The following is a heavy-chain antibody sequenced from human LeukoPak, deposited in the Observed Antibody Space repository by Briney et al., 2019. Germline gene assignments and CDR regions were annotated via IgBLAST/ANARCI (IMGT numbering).Heavy chain of an antibody. J-gene: IGHJ6*02. CDR3: ARDPGYYYGMDV. CDR2: TYYRSKWYY. Sequence: SQTLSLTCAISGDSVSSNTAAWNWVRPSPSRGLEWLGRTYYRSKWYYDYATSVSSRIAINPDTSKNLFSLQLNSVTPEDTAVYYCARDPGYYYGMDVWGQGTTVTVSS. D-gene: IGHD2-15*01. CDR1: GDSVSSNTAA. V-gene: IGHV6-1*01.